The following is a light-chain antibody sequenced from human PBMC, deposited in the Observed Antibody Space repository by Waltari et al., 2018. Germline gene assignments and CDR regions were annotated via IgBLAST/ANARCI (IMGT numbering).Light chain of an antibody. CDR2: AAS. Sequence: QSPSSLYASVGDRVTITCRASQSIGDYVNWFQQKPGKAPNLLIYAASSLQSGVPSRFSGGGSGTDFTLTISSLHPEDFATYYCQQVYSPPITFGQGTRLEIK. CDR1: QSIGDY. CDR3: QQVYSPPIT. J-gene: IGKJ5*01. V-gene: IGKV1-39*01.